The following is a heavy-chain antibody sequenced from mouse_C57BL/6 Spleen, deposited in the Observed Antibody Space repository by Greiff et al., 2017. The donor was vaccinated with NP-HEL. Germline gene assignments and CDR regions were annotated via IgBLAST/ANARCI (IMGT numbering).Heavy chain of an antibody. CDR2: INPSNGGT. D-gene: IGHD1-1*01. V-gene: IGHV1-53*01. J-gene: IGHJ2*01. CDR3: ARKDYGSSYYFDY. Sequence: QVQLQQPGTELVKPGASVKLSCKASGYTFTSYWMHWVKQRPGQGLEWIGNINPSNGGTNYNEKFKSKATLTVDKSSSTAYMQLSSLTSEASAVYYCARKDYGSSYYFDYWGQGTTLTVSS. CDR1: GYTFTSYW.